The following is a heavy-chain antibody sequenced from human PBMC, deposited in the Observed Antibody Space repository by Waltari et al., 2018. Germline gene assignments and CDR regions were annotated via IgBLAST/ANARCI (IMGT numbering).Heavy chain of an antibody. D-gene: IGHD6-13*01. J-gene: IGHJ3*02. Sequence: QVQLQQWGAGLLKPSETLSLTCAVYGGSFSGYYWSWIRQPPGKGLEWIGEINHRGSTNSNRARKSRVTISVDTSKNQCALKLSSVTAADTAVYYCARLPGSSSWYAWEDAASGGNDAFDIWGQGTMVTVSS. CDR3: ARLPGSSSWYAWEDAASGGNDAFDI. CDR1: GGSFSGYY. V-gene: IGHV4-34*01. CDR2: INHRGST.